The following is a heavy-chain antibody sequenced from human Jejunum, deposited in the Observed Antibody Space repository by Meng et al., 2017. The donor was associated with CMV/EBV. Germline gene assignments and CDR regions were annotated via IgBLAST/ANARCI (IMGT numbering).Heavy chain of an antibody. V-gene: IGHV4-39*07. D-gene: IGHD6-6*01. CDR1: GDSISSSNYY. Sequence: QLQLQESGPELVKPSETLSLLCTVSGDSISSSNYYWGWIRQSPGKGLEWIGSIYYTGSTYYNPSLKSRLTISIDTSKNQFSLKLSSVTAADTAIYYCARGLSTSSSGYWGQGTLVTVPS. J-gene: IGHJ4*02. CDR3: ARGLSTSSSGY. CDR2: IYYTGST.